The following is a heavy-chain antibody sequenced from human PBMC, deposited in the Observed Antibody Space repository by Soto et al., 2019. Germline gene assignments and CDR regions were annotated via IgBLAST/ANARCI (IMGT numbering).Heavy chain of an antibody. J-gene: IGHJ5*02. Sequence: TSETLSLTCTVSGGSISSPTSYWGWIRQPPGKGLEWIGSVYYSGSTYYNPSLKSRVTMSVDTSKNQFSLKLRSVTAADTAVYYCARRETSGGSWHLWFDPWGQGTLVTVSS. CDR1: GGSISSPTSY. CDR3: ARRETSGGSWHLWFDP. D-gene: IGHD2-15*01. V-gene: IGHV4-39*01. CDR2: VYYSGST.